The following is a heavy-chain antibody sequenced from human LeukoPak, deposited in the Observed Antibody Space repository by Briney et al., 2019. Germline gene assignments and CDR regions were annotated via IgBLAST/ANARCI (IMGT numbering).Heavy chain of an antibody. V-gene: IGHV3-23*01. Sequence: GGSLRLSCAASGFSFSNYAMSWVRQTPGKGLEWVSTIYYSGGDTYSADSVKGRFTISRDNSRNMVYLQMNSLRAEDTAVYYCARVSMVQGAAFDIWGQGTMVAVSS. J-gene: IGHJ3*02. CDR3: ARVSMVQGAAFDI. CDR2: IYYSGGDT. CDR1: GFSFSNYA. D-gene: IGHD3-10*01.